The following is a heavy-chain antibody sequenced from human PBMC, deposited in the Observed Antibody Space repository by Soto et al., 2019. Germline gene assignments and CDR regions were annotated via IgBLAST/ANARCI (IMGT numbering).Heavy chain of an antibody. D-gene: IGHD3-9*01. Sequence: SVKVSCKASGGTFSSYTISWVRQAPGQGLEWMGRIIPILGIANYAQKFQGRVTITADKSTSTAYMELSSLRSEDTAVYYCARDLLRYFDWLLSDNWFDPWGQGTLVTV. J-gene: IGHJ5*02. CDR1: GGTFSSYT. CDR3: ARDLLRYFDWLLSDNWFDP. V-gene: IGHV1-69*04. CDR2: IIPILGIA.